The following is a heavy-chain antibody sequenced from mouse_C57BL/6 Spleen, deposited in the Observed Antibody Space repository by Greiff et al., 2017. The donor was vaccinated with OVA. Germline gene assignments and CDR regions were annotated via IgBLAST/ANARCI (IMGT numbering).Heavy chain of an antibody. CDR2: ISYDGSN. V-gene: IGHV3-6*01. CDR1: GYSITSGYY. CDR3: ARGPAWYFDV. Sequence: EVQLVESGPGLVKPSQSLSLTCSVTGYSITSGYYWNWIRQFPGNKLEWMGYISYDGSNNYNPSLKNRISITRDTSKNQFVLKLNSVTTEDTAAYYCARGPAWYFDVWGTGTTVTVSS. J-gene: IGHJ1*03.